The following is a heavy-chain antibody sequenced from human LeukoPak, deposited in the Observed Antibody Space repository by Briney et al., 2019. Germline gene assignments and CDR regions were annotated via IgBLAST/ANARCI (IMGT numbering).Heavy chain of an antibody. D-gene: IGHD5-12*01. J-gene: IGHJ4*02. V-gene: IGHV3-33*06. CDR3: AKDRGYSGYQGGYFDY. Sequence: GGSLRLSCAASGFTFRNYGMHWVRQAPGKGLEWVGVIWYDGSNKYYGDSVKGRFTISRDNSQNTLSLQMDSLRAEDTAVYYCAKDRGYSGYQGGYFDYWGQGTLVTVSS. CDR1: GFTFRNYG. CDR2: IWYDGSNK.